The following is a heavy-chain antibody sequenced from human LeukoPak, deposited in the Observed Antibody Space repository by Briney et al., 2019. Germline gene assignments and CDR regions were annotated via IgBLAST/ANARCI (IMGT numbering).Heavy chain of an antibody. CDR2: IYHSGST. CDR3: ARGHKYYYDSSGYIRLMDY. J-gene: IGHJ4*02. CDR1: GYSISSGYY. V-gene: IGHV4-38-2*02. Sequence: SETLSLTCTVSGYSISSGYYWGWIRQPPGKGLEWIGSIYHSGSTYYNPSLKSRVTISVDTSKNQFSLKLSSVTAADTAVYYCARGHKYYYDSSGYIRLMDYWGQGTLVTVSS. D-gene: IGHD3-22*01.